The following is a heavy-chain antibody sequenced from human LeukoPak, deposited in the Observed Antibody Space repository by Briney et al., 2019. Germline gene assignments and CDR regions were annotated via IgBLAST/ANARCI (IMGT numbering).Heavy chain of an antibody. D-gene: IGHD2-2*01. Sequence: SETLSLTCTVSGGSISSHYWSWIRQPPGKGLEWIGYIYYSRSTNYNPSLKSRVTISVDTSKNQFSLKLSSVTAADTAVYYCAIVVVVVPAATNSWFDPWGQGTLVTVSS. J-gene: IGHJ5*02. CDR1: GGSISSHY. CDR2: IYYSRST. V-gene: IGHV4-59*11. CDR3: AIVVVVVPAATNSWFDP.